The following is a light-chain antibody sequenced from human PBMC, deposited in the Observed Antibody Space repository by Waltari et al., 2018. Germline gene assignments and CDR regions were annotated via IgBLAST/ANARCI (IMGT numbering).Light chain of an antibody. CDR3: QQYDSVPPT. CDR2: AAS. V-gene: IGKV1-27*01. CDR1: RGITND. J-gene: IGKJ1*01. Sequence: DIQMTQSPSSLSASVGDRVTITCRASRGITNDLVWYQQKPGKVPNLLIFAASTLQSGVPSRFSASGAGSDFTLTISSLQPEDAATYYCQQYDSVPPTFGQGTKVDIK.